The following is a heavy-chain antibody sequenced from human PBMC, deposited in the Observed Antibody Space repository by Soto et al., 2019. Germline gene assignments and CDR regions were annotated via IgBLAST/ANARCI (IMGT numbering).Heavy chain of an antibody. V-gene: IGHV6-1*01. D-gene: IGHD5-12*01. CDR3: AKGDNPGPKTGYAFDP. CDR2: TYFRSKWYN. Sequence: SQTPALSCAISRYRGSGKAAAWDLIRRSPSRGLEWLVRTYFRSKWYNVYAVSFKSRIIINPDTPTNQFSLQLNSVTPEDPAVYFCAKGDNPGPKTGYAFDPWGQGIMVTVSS. J-gene: IGHJ5*02. CDR1: RYRGSGKAAA.